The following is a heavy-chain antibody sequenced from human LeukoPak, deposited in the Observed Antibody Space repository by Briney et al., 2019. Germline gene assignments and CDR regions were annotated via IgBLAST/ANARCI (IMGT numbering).Heavy chain of an antibody. CDR3: ARQGYSSGWYVIYYFDY. V-gene: IGHV5-51*01. D-gene: IGHD6-19*01. CDR2: IYPGDSDT. Sequence: GESLKISCKGSGHSFTSYWIGWVRQMPGKGLEWMGIIYPGDSDTRYSPSFQGQVTISADKSISTAYLQWSSLKASDTAMYYCARQGYSSGWYVIYYFDYWGQGTLVTVSS. CDR1: GHSFTSYW. J-gene: IGHJ4*02.